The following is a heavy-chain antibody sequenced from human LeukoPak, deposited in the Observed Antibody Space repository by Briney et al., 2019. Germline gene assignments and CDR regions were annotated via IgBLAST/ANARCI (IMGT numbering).Heavy chain of an antibody. Sequence: GGSLRLSCAASGFTVSSNYMSWVRQAPGKGLEWVSVIYSGGSTYYADSVKGRFTISRDNSKNTLYLQMNSLRAEDTAVYYCARGVYLTYYYDRSGYYGYWGQGTLVTVSS. V-gene: IGHV3-53*01. CDR1: GFTVSSNY. CDR2: IYSGGST. J-gene: IGHJ4*02. CDR3: ARGVYLTYYYDRSGYYGY. D-gene: IGHD3-22*01.